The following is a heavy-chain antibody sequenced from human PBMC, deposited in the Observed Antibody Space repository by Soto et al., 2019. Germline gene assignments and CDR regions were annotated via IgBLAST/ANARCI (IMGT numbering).Heavy chain of an antibody. CDR2: ISYDGSNK. CDR1: GFTFSSYT. Sequence: QVRLVESGGGVVQPGRSLSLSCAASGFTFSSYTMHWVRQAPGKGLEWVAIISYDGSNKNYADSVKGRFTISRDNSKNTLYLQMNSLRPEDTAVFYCAKAPAGIAVFDYWGQGTLVTVSS. J-gene: IGHJ4*02. D-gene: IGHD6-19*01. CDR3: AKAPAGIAVFDY. V-gene: IGHV3-30*18.